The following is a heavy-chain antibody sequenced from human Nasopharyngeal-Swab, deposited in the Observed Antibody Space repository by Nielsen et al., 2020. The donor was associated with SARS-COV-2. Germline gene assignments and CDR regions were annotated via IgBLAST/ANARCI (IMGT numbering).Heavy chain of an antibody. D-gene: IGHD6-13*01. CDR2: IIPIFGTA. J-gene: IGHJ4*02. Sequence: WVRQAPGQRLEWMGGIIPIFGTANYAQKFQGRATITADESTSTAYMELSSLRSEDTAVYYCARGYSSSWQGYYFDYWGQGTLVTVSS. V-gene: IGHV1-69*01. CDR3: ARGYSSSWQGYYFDY.